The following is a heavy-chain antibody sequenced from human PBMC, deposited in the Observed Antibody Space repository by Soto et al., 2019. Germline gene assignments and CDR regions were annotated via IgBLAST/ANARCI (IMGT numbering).Heavy chain of an antibody. D-gene: IGHD3-10*01. V-gene: IGHV1-3*01. CDR2: INAGNGNT. J-gene: IGHJ5*02. CDR1: GYTFTSYA. CDR3: ARSPYGSGSYYNELFDP. Sequence: ASVKVSCKASGYTFTSYAMHWVRQAPGQRLEWMGWINAGNGNTKYSQKFQGRVTITRDTSASTAYMELSSLRSEDTAVYYCARSPYGSGSYYNELFDPWGQGTLATVSS.